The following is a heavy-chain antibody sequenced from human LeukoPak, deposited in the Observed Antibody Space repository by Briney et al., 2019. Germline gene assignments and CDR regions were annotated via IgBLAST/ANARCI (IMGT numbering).Heavy chain of an antibody. CDR2: IYDSGST. D-gene: IGHD4-17*01. J-gene: IGHJ4*02. V-gene: IGHV4-39*01. CDR1: GGSIRSSYYY. CDR3: ARVGTAYGDYIDY. Sequence: SETLSLTCTVSGGSIRSSYYYWGWIRQPPGKGLEWIGGIYDSGSTYYNPSLKSRVTISVDTSKNQFSLKLNSVTAADTAVYYCARVGTAYGDYIDYWGQGTLVTVSS.